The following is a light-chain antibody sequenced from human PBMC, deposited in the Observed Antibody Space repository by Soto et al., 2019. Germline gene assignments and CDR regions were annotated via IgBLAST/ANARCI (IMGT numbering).Light chain of an antibody. CDR3: QQYNNWLWT. J-gene: IGKJ1*01. CDR2: GAS. V-gene: IGKV3-15*01. CDR1: QSVRSN. Sequence: EIVLTQSPGTLSLSPGERATLSCRASQSVRSNLAWYQQKPGQAPRLLIYGASTRATGIPARFSGRGSGTEFTLTISSLQSEDFAVYYCQQYNNWLWTFGQGTKVDIK.